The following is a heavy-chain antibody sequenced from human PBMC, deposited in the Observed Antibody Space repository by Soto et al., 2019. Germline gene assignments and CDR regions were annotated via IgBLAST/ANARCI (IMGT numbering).Heavy chain of an antibody. D-gene: IGHD3-3*01. V-gene: IGHV5-51*01. CDR1: GYSFTSYL. Sequence: GESLKISCKGSGYSFTSYLIGWLRQMPGKCLEWMGIIYPVDSDTRYSPSFQGQVTISADKSISTAYLQWSSLKASDTAMYYCASRGVISVSTCSCYSGMDGWGQGNTVAVSS. CDR2: IYPVDSDT. CDR3: ASRGVISVSTCSCYSGMDG. J-gene: IGHJ6*01.